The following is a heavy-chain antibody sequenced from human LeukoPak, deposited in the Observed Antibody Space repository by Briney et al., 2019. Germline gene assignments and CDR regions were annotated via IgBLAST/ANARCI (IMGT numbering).Heavy chain of an antibody. V-gene: IGHV1-69*06. CDR1: GGTFSGYA. Sequence: SVKVSCKASGGTFSGYAISWVRQAPGQGLEWMGGIIPIFDTANYAQKFQGRVTITADKSTSTAYMELSSLKSEDTAVYYCARGPGIAVADNFDYWGQGTLVTVSS. J-gene: IGHJ4*02. CDR3: ARGPGIAVADNFDY. CDR2: IIPIFDTA. D-gene: IGHD6-19*01.